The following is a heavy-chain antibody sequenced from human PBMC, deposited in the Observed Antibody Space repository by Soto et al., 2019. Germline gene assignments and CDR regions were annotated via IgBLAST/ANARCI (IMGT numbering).Heavy chain of an antibody. V-gene: IGHV4-59*01. D-gene: IGHD3-10*01. Sequence: QVQLQESGPGLVESSETLSLTCTVSGDSISTYYWSWIRQPPGKGLEWIGYNHYTGSTSYNPSLKSRVIILLHTSKNQFSLRLTSVTAADTAVYYCARGSAAGWFDPWGQGTLVTVSS. J-gene: IGHJ5*02. CDR2: NHYTGST. CDR3: ARGSAAGWFDP. CDR1: GDSISTYY.